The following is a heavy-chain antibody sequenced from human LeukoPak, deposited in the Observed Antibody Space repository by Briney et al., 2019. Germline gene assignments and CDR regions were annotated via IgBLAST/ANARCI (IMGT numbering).Heavy chain of an antibody. CDR1: GFSLSASAVG. D-gene: IGHD3-10*01. J-gene: IGHJ4*02. Sequence: SGPTLVKPTQTLTLTCTFSGFSLSASAVGVGWIRQPPGKALEWLALIYWNNNERYSPSLKSRLTITKDASKNQVVLTMTNVDPLDTGTYYCARIWFGELFPFDYWGQGTLVTVSS. V-gene: IGHV2-5*01. CDR2: IYWNNNE. CDR3: ARIWFGELFPFDY.